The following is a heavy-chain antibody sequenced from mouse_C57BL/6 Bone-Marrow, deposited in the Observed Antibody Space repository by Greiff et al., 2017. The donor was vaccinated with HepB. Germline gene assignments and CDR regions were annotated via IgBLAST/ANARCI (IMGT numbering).Heavy chain of an antibody. V-gene: IGHV14-4*01. CDR1: GFNIKDDY. CDR3: TTCLLPLYAMDY. CDR2: IDPENGDT. J-gene: IGHJ4*01. Sequence: EVQLQQSGAELVRPGASVKLSCTASGFNIKDDYMHWVKQRPEQGLEWIGWIDPENGDTEYASKFQGKATITADPSSNTASRQLSSLTSEDTAVYYCTTCLLPLYAMDYWCQGTAVTVSA. D-gene: IGHD2-10*01.